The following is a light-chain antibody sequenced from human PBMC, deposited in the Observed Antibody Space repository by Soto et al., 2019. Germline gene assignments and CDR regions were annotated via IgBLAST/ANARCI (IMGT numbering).Light chain of an antibody. CDR3: QQSFSTPT. V-gene: IGKV1-39*01. J-gene: IGKJ5*01. CDR1: QSISSY. Sequence: DIQMTQSPSSLPASVGDRVTITCRASQSISSYLNWYHQKPGXDPXXLIYSASNLQSGVPSRFSGSGSGTDFTLTISSLQPEDFATDDCQQSFSTPTFGQGTRLETK. CDR2: SAS.